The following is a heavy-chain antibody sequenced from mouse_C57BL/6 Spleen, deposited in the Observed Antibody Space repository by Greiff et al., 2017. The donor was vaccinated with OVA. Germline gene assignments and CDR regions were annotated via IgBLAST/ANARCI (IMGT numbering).Heavy chain of an antibody. J-gene: IGHJ2*01. CDR3: ARVCDCKCCFDY. V-gene: IGHV1-50*01. Sequence: QVQLQQSGAELVKPGASVKLSCKASGYTFTSYWMKWVKQRPGQGLEWIGEIDPTDSYTNYNQKFKGKATLTVDNSSSTAYLQLSSLTSEDSAVDYCARVCDCKCCFDYWGQGTTLTVSS. CDR2: IDPTDSYT. CDR1: GYTFTSYW. D-gene: IGHD1-3*01.